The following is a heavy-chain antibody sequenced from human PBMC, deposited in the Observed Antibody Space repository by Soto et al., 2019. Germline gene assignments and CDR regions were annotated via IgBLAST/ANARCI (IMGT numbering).Heavy chain of an antibody. CDR3: AKDRKFSRVVVAAALRPKDHYYGMDV. D-gene: IGHD2-15*01. CDR1: GFTFSSYG. CDR2: ISYDGSNK. J-gene: IGHJ6*02. Sequence: PGGSLRLSCAASGFTFSSYGMHWVRQAPGKGLEWVAVISYDGSNKYYADSVKGRFTISRDNSKNTLYLQMNSLRAEDTAVYYCAKDRKFSRVVVAAALRPKDHYYGMDVWGQGTTVTVSS. V-gene: IGHV3-30*18.